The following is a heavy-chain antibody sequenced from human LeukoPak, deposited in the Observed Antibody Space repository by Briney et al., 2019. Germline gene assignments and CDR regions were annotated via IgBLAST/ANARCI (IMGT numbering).Heavy chain of an antibody. CDR3: ARSGVAPAAIREIHNWFDP. CDR1: GGTYSSYA. Sequence: SVKVSCKASGGTYSSYAISWVRQAPGQGLEWMGGIIPIFGTANYAQKFQGRVTITTDESTSTAYMELSSLRSEDTAVYYCARSGVAPAAIREIHNWFDPWGQGTLVTVSS. V-gene: IGHV1-69*05. J-gene: IGHJ5*02. CDR2: IIPIFGTA. D-gene: IGHD2-2*02.